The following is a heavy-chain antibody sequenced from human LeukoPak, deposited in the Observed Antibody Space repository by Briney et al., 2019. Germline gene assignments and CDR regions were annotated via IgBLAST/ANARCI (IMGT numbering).Heavy chain of an antibody. CDR2: ISYDGNNK. Sequence: GGSLRLSCAASGFTFSSYSTHWVRQAPGKGLEWVAVISYDGNNKYDADSVKGRFTISRDNSKNTLYLQMNSLRAEDTAVYYCARLPGYCSSNSCYKMTIPFDYWGQGTLVTVSS. CDR1: GFTFSSYS. D-gene: IGHD2-2*02. CDR3: ARLPGYCSSNSCYKMTIPFDY. V-gene: IGHV3-30-3*01. J-gene: IGHJ4*02.